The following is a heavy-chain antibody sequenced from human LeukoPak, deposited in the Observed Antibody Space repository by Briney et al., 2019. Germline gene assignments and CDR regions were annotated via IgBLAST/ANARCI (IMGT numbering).Heavy chain of an antibody. V-gene: IGHV1-46*01. Sequence: ASVKVSCKTSGYTVTNYYMHWVRQAPGQGLEWMGIINPSGTSTTYAQKFQGRVTMTRDTSTSTDFMELSSLRPEDTAVYYCARHDLGGTSPFDYWGQGTLVTVSS. CDR2: INPSGTST. CDR3: ARHDLGGTSPFDY. J-gene: IGHJ4*02. CDR1: GYTVTNYY. D-gene: IGHD6-19*01.